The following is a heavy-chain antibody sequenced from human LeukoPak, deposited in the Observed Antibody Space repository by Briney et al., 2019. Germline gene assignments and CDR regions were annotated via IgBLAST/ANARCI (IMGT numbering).Heavy chain of an antibody. V-gene: IGHV3-23*01. CDR2: FTGSGGRT. CDR3: ASLDY. CDR1: GFTFSSYA. J-gene: IGHJ4*02. Sequence: GGSLRLSCAASGFTFSSYAMGWVRQAPGKGLEWVSTFTGSGGRTDCADSVKGRFTISRDNAKNTLYLQMNTLRAEDTAVYYCASLDYWGQGTPVTVSS.